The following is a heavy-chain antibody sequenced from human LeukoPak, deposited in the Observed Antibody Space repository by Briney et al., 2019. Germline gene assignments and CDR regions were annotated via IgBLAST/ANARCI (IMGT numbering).Heavy chain of an antibody. CDR1: TFYFTDYA. Sequence: GGFLRLSCAVSTFYFTDYAMSWARQAPGKGLEWVSAISGSVDSTYYGDSVKGRFTISRDNSKNTLYLQMNSLRAEDTAVYYCAKTRPLDSSSWSHGDYWGQGTLVTVSS. CDR3: AKTRPLDSSSWSHGDY. CDR2: ISGSVDST. D-gene: IGHD6-13*01. V-gene: IGHV3-23*01. J-gene: IGHJ4*02.